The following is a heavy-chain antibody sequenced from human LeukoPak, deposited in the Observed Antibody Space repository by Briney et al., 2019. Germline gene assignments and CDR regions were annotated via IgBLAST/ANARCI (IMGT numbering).Heavy chain of an antibody. J-gene: IGHJ4*02. CDR2: ISGSGGST. CDR1: GFTSSSYA. D-gene: IGHD3-22*01. CDR3: AKKLTYYDEDYFDY. V-gene: IGHV3-23*01. Sequence: PGRSLRLSCAASGFTSSSYAMSWVRQAPGKGLEWVSAISGSGGSTYYADSVKGRFTISRDNSKNTLYLQMNSLRAEDTAVYYCAKKLTYYDEDYFDYWGQGTLVTVSS.